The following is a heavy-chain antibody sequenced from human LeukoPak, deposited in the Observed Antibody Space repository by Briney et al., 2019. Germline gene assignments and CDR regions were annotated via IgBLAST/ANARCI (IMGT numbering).Heavy chain of an antibody. CDR2: ISSSGSTI. Sequence: GSLRLSCAASGFTFSSYEMNWVRQAPGKGLEWVSYISSSGSTIYYADSVKGRFTISRDNAKNSLYLQMNSLRAEDTAVYYFAELGITMIGGVWGKGTTVTISS. D-gene: IGHD3-10*02. CDR1: GFTFSSYE. J-gene: IGHJ6*04. V-gene: IGHV3-48*03. CDR3: AELGITMIGGV.